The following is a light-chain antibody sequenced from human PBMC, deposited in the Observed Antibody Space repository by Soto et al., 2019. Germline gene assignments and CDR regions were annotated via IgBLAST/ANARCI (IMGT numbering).Light chain of an antibody. CDR2: GAS. J-gene: IGKJ2*01. V-gene: IGKV3-20*01. CDR3: QQYGSSPYT. CDR1: PSVSSSY. Sequence: EIVLTQSPGTLSLSPGERATISCRASPSVSSSYLAWYQQKPGQAPRLLIYGASSSATGIPDMFSGSGSGTDFPLTISRLEPDDFAVYYCQQYGSSPYTFGQGTKLEIK.